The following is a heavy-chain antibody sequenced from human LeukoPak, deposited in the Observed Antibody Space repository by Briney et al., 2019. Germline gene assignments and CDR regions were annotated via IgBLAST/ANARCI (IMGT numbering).Heavy chain of an antibody. J-gene: IGHJ4*02. V-gene: IGHV4-39*01. CDR1: GGSISSSRYY. D-gene: IGHD5-24*01. CDR3: ARILRDGYNTLDY. Sequence: SETLSLTCTVSGGSISSSRYYWGWIGQPPGKGLEWIGNIYYSGSTYYNPSLKSRVTISVDTSKSQFSLKLSSVTAADTAVYYCARILRDGYNTLDYWGQGTLVTVSS. CDR2: IYYSGST.